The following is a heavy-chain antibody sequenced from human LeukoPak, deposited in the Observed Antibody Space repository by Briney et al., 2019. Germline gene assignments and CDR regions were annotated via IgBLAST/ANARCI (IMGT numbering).Heavy chain of an antibody. CDR2: IYYSGST. V-gene: IGHV4-31*03. CDR3: ARVRLNWYFDL. Sequence: PSETLSLTCTVSGVSISSGGYYWSWIRQHPGKGLEWIGYIYYSGSTYHNPSLKSRVTISVDTSKNQFSLKLSSVTAADTAVYYCARVRLNWYFDLWGRGTLVTVSS. CDR1: GVSISSGGYY. J-gene: IGHJ2*01.